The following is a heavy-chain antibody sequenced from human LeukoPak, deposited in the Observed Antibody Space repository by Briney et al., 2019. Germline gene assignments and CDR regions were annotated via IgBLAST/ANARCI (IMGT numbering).Heavy chain of an antibody. J-gene: IGHJ4*02. V-gene: IGHV3-21*01. D-gene: IGHD3-22*01. CDR3: GRESSGYYGGGLFDS. CDR1: GFTFSSYS. Sequence: GGSLRLSCAASGFTFSSYSMNWVRQAPGKGLEWVSSISSSSYIYYADSVKGRFTVSRDNAKNSLYLQMNSLRAEDTAVYYCGRESSGYYGGGLFDSWGPRTLVTVSS. CDR2: ISSSSYI.